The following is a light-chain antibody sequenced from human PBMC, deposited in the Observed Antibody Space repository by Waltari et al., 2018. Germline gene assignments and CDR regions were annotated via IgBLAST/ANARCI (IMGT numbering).Light chain of an antibody. CDR1: SSNNANNY. CDR2: EDN. Sequence: NFMLTQPHSVSESAGKTVINPCTGRSSNNANNYVQSYQHRPGSAPVTLIYEDNQRAPGVPDRFSGSIDSSSNSASLTISGLRTEDEAYYFCQSYYAYDVIFGGGTKLTVL. J-gene: IGLJ2*01. CDR3: QSYYAYDVI. V-gene: IGLV6-57*02.